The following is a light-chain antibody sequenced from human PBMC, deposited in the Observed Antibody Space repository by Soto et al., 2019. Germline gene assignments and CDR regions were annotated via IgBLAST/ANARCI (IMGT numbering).Light chain of an antibody. CDR2: GDS. CDR3: QQVYSFPHT. CDR1: QSISNH. Sequence: DTQMTQSPSSLPASVPDRVTITCRASQSISNHLNWYQQKQGKLPEVLIYGDSSLQAGVPARFTGSGSGTDFTLNISSLQPEDFATYYCQQVYSFPHTFGQGTNLEV. V-gene: IGKV1-39*01. J-gene: IGKJ2*01.